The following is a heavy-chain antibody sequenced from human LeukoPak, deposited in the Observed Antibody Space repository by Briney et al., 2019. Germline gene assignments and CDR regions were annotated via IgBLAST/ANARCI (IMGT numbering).Heavy chain of an antibody. CDR2: ISSNGSST. D-gene: IGHD5-18*01. Sequence: QPGGSLRLSCSASGFTFSSYAMHWVRQAPGKGLEYVSAISSNGSSTYYADSVKGRFTISRDNSKNTLYLQMSSLRAEDTAVYYCVKGGGYSYGTPDYWGQGTLVTVSS. V-gene: IGHV3-64D*06. CDR3: VKGGGYSYGTPDY. CDR1: GFTFSSYA. J-gene: IGHJ4*02.